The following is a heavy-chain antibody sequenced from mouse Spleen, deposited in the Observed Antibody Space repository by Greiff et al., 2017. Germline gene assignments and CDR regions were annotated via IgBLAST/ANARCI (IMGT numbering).Heavy chain of an antibody. V-gene: IGHV5-16*01. Sequence: EVMLVESEGGLVQPGSSMKLSCTASGFTFSDYYMAWVRQVPEKGLEWVANINYDGSSTYYLDSLKSRFIISRDNAKNILYLQMSSLKSEDTATYYCARGGSYYYAMDYWGQGTSVTVSS. CDR2: INYDGSST. CDR3: ARGGSYYYAMDY. CDR1: GFTFSDYY. J-gene: IGHJ4*01.